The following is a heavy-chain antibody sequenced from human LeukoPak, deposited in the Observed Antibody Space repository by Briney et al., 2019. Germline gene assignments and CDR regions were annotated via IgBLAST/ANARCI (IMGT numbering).Heavy chain of an antibody. CDR1: GFTFSSYA. Sequence: GGSLRLSCAASGFTFSSYAMSWVRQAPGKGLEWVSAITGSGGSTYHADSVKGRFTISRDNSKNTLYLQINSLRAEDTAVYYCAKDRLGFLGYFQHWGQGTLVTVSS. CDR2: ITGSGGST. V-gene: IGHV3-23*01. CDR3: AKDRLGFLGYFQH. J-gene: IGHJ1*01. D-gene: IGHD4-11*01.